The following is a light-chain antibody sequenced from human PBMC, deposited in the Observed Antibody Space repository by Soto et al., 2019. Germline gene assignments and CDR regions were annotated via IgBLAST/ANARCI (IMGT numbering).Light chain of an antibody. Sequence: EIVMTQSPATLPVSPGERATLSCRASQSVNSDLAWYQQKPGQAPRLLIYGASTRATGIPARFRGSGSGTDFTLTISSLQPEDFATYYCQQSYIAPWTFGQGTKVDIK. CDR3: QQSYIAPWT. CDR2: GAS. J-gene: IGKJ1*01. V-gene: IGKV3-15*01. CDR1: QSVNSD.